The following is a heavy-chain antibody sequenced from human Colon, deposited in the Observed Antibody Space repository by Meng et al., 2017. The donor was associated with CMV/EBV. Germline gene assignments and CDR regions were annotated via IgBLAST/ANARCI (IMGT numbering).Heavy chain of an antibody. D-gene: IGHD3-16*01. J-gene: IGHJ6*02. CDR1: GGSISSYY. CDR2: IYYSGST. Sequence: GSLRLSCTVSGGSISSYYWRWIRQPPGKGLEWIGYIYYSGSTNYNPSLKSRVTISVDTSKNQFSLKLSSVTAADTAVYYCARDGVSDYYYYGMDVWGQGTTVTVSS. V-gene: IGHV4-59*01. CDR3: ARDGVSDYYYYGMDV.